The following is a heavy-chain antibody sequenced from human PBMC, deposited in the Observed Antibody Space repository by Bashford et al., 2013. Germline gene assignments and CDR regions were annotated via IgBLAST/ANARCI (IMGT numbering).Heavy chain of an antibody. J-gene: IGHJ6*02. V-gene: IGHV3-21*01. CDR3: GQYQLPDYGMDV. D-gene: IGHD2-2*01. Sequence: VRQAPGKGLEWVSSISSSSSYIYYADSVKGRFTISRDNAKNSLYLQMNSLRAEDTAVYYCGQYQLPDYGMDVWGQGDHGHRLL. CDR2: ISSSSSYI.